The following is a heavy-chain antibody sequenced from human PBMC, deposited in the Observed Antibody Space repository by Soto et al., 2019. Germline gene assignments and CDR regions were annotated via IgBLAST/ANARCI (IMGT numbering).Heavy chain of an antibody. CDR1: GGSVNTAPYY. Sequence: PSETLSLTCTVSGGSVNTAPYYWTWIRQPPGQGLEWIGNIYYTGSTNYNPSLKSRVNISLDTPKNQFSLNLSSVPAADTAVYFCAKDHHSFYDTSGYYPYFDYWGQGTLVTVSS. CDR2: IYYTGST. CDR3: AKDHHSFYDTSGYYPYFDY. V-gene: IGHV4-61*01. J-gene: IGHJ4*02. D-gene: IGHD3-22*01.